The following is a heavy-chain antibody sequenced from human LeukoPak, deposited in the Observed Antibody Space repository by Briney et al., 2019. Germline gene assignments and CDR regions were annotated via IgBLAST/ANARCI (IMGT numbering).Heavy chain of an antibody. CDR3: ARRGYYYGSGNYGSWFDP. V-gene: IGHV4-39*01. CDR2: IYYSGST. CDR1: GDSISSSSYY. Sequence: PSETLSLTCTVSGDSISSSSYYWGWIRQPPGKGLEWIGSIYYSGSTDYNSSLKSRVTISVDTSKNQFSLKLSSVTAADTAVYYCARRGYYYGSGNYGSWFDPWGQGTLVTVSS. J-gene: IGHJ5*02. D-gene: IGHD3-10*01.